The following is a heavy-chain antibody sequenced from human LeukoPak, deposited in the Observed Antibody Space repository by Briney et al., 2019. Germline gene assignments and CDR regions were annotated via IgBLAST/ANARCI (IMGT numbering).Heavy chain of an antibody. V-gene: IGHV1-69*13. J-gene: IGHJ6*04. CDR3: AREIDYGDGIYYYYGMDV. D-gene: IGHD4-17*01. Sequence: SVKVSCKASGGTFSSYAISWVRQAPGQGLEWMGGIIPIFGTANYAQKFQGRVTITADESTSTAYMELSSLRSEDAAVYYCAREIDYGDGIYYYYGMDVWGKGTTVTVSS. CDR1: GGTFSSYA. CDR2: IIPIFGTA.